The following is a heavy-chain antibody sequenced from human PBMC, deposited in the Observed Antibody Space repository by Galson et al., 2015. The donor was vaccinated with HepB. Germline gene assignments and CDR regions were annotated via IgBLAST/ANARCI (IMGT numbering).Heavy chain of an antibody. D-gene: IGHD1-26*01. CDR2: ISAYNGNT. J-gene: IGHJ3*02. CDR3: ARVGAGPSLDI. CDR1: GYTFAHYG. V-gene: IGHV1-18*01. Sequence: SVKASCKASGYTFAHYGIAWVRQAPGQGLEWMGWISAYNGNTNSTQELQGRLTMTTDTSTSTAFMVLRSLKYDDTAVYFCARVGAGPSLDIWGQGTMVTVSS.